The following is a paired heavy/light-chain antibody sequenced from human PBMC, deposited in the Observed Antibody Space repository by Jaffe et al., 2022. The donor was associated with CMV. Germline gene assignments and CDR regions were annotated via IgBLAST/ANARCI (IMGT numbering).Heavy chain of an antibody. D-gene: IGHD4-17*01. CDR1: GYSFTSYW. Sequence: EVQLVQSGAEVKKPGESLKISCKGSGYSFTSYWIGWVRQMPGKGLEWMGIIYPGDSDTRYSPSFQGQVTISADKSISTAYLQWSSLKASDTAMYYCARPNYGGNSFPRAGAAFDIWGQGTMVTVSS. CDR3: ARPNYGGNSFPRAGAAFDI. J-gene: IGHJ3*02. CDR2: IYPGDSDT. V-gene: IGHV5-51*01.
Light chain of an antibody. Sequence: DIVMTQSPLSLPVTPGEPASISCRSSQSLLHSNGYNYLDWYLQKPGQSPQLLIYLGSNRASGVPDRFSGSGSGTDFTLKISRVEAEDVGVYYCMQALQTPQTWTFGQGTKVEIK. V-gene: IGKV2-28*01. CDR1: QSLLHSNGYNY. CDR2: LGS. J-gene: IGKJ1*01. CDR3: MQALQTPQTWT.